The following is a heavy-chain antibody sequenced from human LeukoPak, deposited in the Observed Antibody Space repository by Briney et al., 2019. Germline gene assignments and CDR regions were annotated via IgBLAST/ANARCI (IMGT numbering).Heavy chain of an antibody. V-gene: IGHV3-23*01. CDR1: GFTFPTYA. Sequence: PGGSLRLSCGASGFTFPTYAMEWVRQAPGKGLEWVSSIRVSDGAAFYADSVKGRFTISRDDSKNTLFLQMNSLRAEDTAVYYCAKEPRWELLHSFDIWGQGTMVTVSS. CDR3: AKEPRWELLHSFDI. D-gene: IGHD1-26*01. J-gene: IGHJ3*02. CDR2: IRVSDGAA.